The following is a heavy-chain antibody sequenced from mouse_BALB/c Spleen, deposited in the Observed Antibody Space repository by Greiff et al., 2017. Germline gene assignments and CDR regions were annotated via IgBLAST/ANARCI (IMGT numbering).Heavy chain of an antibody. CDR3: ARWDWDYAMDY. Sequence: EVKVEESGPGLVKPSQSLSLTCTVTGYSITSDYAWNWIRQFPGNKLEWMGYISYSGSTSYNPSLKSRISITRDTSKNQFFLQLNSVTTEDTATYYCARWDWDYAMDYWGQGTSVTVSS. D-gene: IGHD4-1*01. J-gene: IGHJ4*01. V-gene: IGHV3-2*02. CDR2: ISYSGST. CDR1: GYSITSDYA.